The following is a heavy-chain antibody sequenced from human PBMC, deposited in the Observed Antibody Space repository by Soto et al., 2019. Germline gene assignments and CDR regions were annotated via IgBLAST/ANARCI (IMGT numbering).Heavy chain of an antibody. CDR1: GFTFSGYA. V-gene: IGHV3-23*01. D-gene: IGHD2-2*01. J-gene: IGHJ6*02. CDR3: AKDPTIVVVPAATPSYYYYGMDV. Sequence: GGSLRLSCAASGFTFSGYAMSWVRQAPGKGLEWVSAISGSGGSTYYADSVKGRFTISRDNSKNTLYLQMNSLRAEDTAVYYCAKDPTIVVVPAATPSYYYYGMDVWGQGTTVTVSS. CDR2: ISGSGGST.